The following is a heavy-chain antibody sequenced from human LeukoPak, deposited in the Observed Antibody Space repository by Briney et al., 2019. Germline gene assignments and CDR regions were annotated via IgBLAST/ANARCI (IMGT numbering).Heavy chain of an antibody. CDR1: GFTFSSYA. V-gene: IGHV3-23*01. J-gene: IGHJ4*02. Sequence: PGGSLRLSCAASGFTFSSYAMSWVRQAPGKGLEWVSATSGSGGSTYYADSVKGRFTISRDNSKNTLYLQMNSLRAEDTAVYYRAKGGVVVVPAAPGYYWGRGTLVTVSS. D-gene: IGHD2-2*01. CDR2: TSGSGGST. CDR3: AKGGVVVVPAAPGYY.